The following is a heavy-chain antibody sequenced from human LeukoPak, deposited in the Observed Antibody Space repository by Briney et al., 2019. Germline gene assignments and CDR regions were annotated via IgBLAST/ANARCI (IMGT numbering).Heavy chain of an antibody. J-gene: IGHJ4*02. Sequence: ASVKVSCKASGGTFSSYAISWVRQAPGQGLEWMGRIIPILGIANYAQKFQGRVTITADKSTSTAYMELSSLGSEDTAVYYCARAPTGDRSGYRDYWGQGTLVTVSS. CDR3: ARAPTGDRSGYRDY. D-gene: IGHD3-22*01. CDR1: GGTFSSYA. V-gene: IGHV1-69*04. CDR2: IIPILGIA.